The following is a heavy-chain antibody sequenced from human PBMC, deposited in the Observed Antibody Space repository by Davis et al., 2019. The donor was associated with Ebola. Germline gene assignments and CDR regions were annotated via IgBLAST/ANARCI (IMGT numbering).Heavy chain of an antibody. Sequence: GESLKISCAASGFTFSSYWMSWVRQAPGKGLEWVANIKQDGSEKYYVDSVKGRFTISRDNAKNSLYLQMNSLRAEDTAVYYCAKDPARTIFGVVIPNWFDPWGQGTLVTVSS. CDR1: GFTFSSYW. V-gene: IGHV3-7*03. CDR2: IKQDGSEK. CDR3: AKDPARTIFGVVIPNWFDP. J-gene: IGHJ5*02. D-gene: IGHD3-3*01.